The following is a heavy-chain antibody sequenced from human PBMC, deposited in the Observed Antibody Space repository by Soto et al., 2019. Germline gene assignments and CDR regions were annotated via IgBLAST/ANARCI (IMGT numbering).Heavy chain of an antibody. CDR3: ARDGGYCSGGSCYSDAFDI. D-gene: IGHD2-15*01. CDR1: GFTFSSYA. CDR2: ISYDGSNK. V-gene: IGHV3-30-3*01. Sequence: GGSLRLSCAASGFTFSSYAMHWVRQAPGKGLEWVAVISYDGSNKYYADSVKGRFTISRDNSKNTLYLQMNSLRAEDTAVYYYARDGGYCSGGSCYSDAFDIWGQGTMVTVSS. J-gene: IGHJ3*02.